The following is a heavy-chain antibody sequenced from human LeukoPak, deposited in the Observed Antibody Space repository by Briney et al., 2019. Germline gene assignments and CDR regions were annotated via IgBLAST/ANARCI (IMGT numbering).Heavy chain of an antibody. D-gene: IGHD1-7*01. CDR2: IYYSGST. V-gene: IGHV4-59*08. CDR1: GGSISSYY. CDR3: ARADITGTTDFDY. Sequence: SETLSLTCTVSGGSISSYYWSWIRQPPGKGLEWIGYIYYSGSTNHNPSLKSRVTISVDTSKNQFSLKLSSVTAADTAVYYCARADITGTTDFDYWGQGTLVTVSS. J-gene: IGHJ4*02.